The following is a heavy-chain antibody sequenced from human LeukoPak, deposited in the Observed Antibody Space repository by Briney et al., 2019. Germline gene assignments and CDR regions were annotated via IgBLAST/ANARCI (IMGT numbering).Heavy chain of an antibody. CDR3: AGRYYYVSSRFDP. J-gene: IGHJ5*02. V-gene: IGHV4-59*06. Sequence: SETLCLTCTLSGGSISSYYWSWIRQPPGKGLEWIGYIYYSGSTYYNTSPTSRVTTSVDTSKNNFSLKLSSLTPADTPVYYCAGRYYYVSSRFDPWGEGTLVTVSS. D-gene: IGHD3-22*01. CDR2: IYYSGST. CDR1: GGSISSYY.